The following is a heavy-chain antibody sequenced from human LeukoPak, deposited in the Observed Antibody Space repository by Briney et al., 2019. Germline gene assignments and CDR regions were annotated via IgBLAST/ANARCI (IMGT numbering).Heavy chain of an antibody. J-gene: IGHJ4*02. Sequence: SLRLSCAGSGFIFNNYAMYWVRQPPGKGLEWVSGISWNSGSIDYADSVKGRFTISRDNAKNSLYLQMNSLRVEDTAFYYCAKDNRRHYTSGPNPDSLHWGQGALVTVSS. V-gene: IGHV3-9*01. CDR3: AKDNRRHYTSGPNPDSLH. CDR1: GFIFNNYA. D-gene: IGHD6-19*01. CDR2: ISWNSGSI.